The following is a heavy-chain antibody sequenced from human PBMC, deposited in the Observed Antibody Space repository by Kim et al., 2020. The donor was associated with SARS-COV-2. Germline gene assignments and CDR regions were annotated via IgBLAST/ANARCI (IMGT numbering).Heavy chain of an antibody. V-gene: IGHV3-23*01. D-gene: IGHD6-19*01. CDR1: GFTFSSYA. CDR2: IRGRGGST. CDR3: TNTGIAVAGRGRVDP. J-gene: IGHJ5*02. Sequence: GGSLRLSCVASGFTFSSYAMSWVRQAPGKGLEWVGAIRGRGGSTYYADSVKGRFTISRANSKNTLSLQMNSLRAEDTAVYYCTNTGIAVAGRGRVDPWGQGTLVTVSS.